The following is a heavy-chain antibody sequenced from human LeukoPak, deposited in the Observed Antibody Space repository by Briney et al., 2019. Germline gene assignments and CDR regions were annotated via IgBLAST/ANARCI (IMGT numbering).Heavy chain of an antibody. Sequence: GGSLRLSCAASEITFSTYEMNWVRQAPGKGLEWVSYISSSGTTIYYADSVKGRFTISRDNAESSLYLQMNSLRPEDSAVYYCARSRQWLAGRFVYWGQGTLVTVSS. D-gene: IGHD6-19*01. V-gene: IGHV3-48*03. CDR3: ARSRQWLAGRFVY. J-gene: IGHJ4*02. CDR2: ISSSGTTI. CDR1: EITFSTYE.